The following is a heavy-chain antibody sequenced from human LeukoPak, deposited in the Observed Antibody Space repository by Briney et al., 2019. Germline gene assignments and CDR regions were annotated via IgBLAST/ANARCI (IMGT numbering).Heavy chain of an antibody. D-gene: IGHD3-3*01. CDR1: GYTLTELS. CDR3: ARGSYYDFYELWFDP. CDR2: FDPEDGET. J-gene: IGHJ5*02. V-gene: IGHV1-24*01. Sequence: ASVKVSCKASGYTLTELSMHWVRQAPGKGLEWMGGFDPEDGETIYAQKFQGRVTMTEDTSTDTAYMELSSLRSEDMAVYYCARGSYYDFYELWFDPWGQGTLVTVSS.